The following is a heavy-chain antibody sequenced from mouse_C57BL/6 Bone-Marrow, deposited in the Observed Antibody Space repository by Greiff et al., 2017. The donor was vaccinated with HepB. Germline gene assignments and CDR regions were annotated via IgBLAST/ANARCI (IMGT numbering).Heavy chain of an antibody. CDR2: INYDGSST. D-gene: IGHD2-2*01. CDR3: AREGSTMVTTGFAY. Sequence: EVMLVESEGGLVQPGSSMKLSCTASGFTFSDYYMAWVRQVPEKGLEWVANINYDGSSTYYLDSLKSRFIISRDNATNILYLQMSSLKSEDTATYYCAREGSTMVTTGFAYWGQGTLVTVSA. V-gene: IGHV5-16*01. J-gene: IGHJ3*01. CDR1: GFTFSDYY.